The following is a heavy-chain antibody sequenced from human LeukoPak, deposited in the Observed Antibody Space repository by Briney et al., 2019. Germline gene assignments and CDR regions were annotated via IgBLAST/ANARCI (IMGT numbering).Heavy chain of an antibody. V-gene: IGHV2-26*01. Sequence: SGPVLVKPTETLTLTCSVSGFSFSNPRMGVSWLRQPPGKALEGLAHIFSNDEKSYSTSLKSRLSISKDTSKSQVVLTMTNMDPVDTATYYCARIVGGSGSYYNWIDPWGQGTLVTVSS. D-gene: IGHD3-10*01. CDR2: IFSNDEK. CDR1: GFSFSNPRMG. CDR3: ARIVGGSGSYYNWIDP. J-gene: IGHJ5*02.